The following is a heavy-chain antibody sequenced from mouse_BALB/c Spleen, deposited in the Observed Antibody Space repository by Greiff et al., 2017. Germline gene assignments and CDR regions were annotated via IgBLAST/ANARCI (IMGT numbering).Heavy chain of an antibody. J-gene: IGHJ2*01. CDR3: TRGDGYYPYYFDY. V-gene: IGHV6-6*02. CDR2: IRLKSNNYAT. CDR1: GFTFSNYW. D-gene: IGHD2-3*01. Sequence: EVMLVESGGGLVQPGGSMKLSCVASGFTFSNYWMNWVRQSPEKGLEWVAEIRLKSNNYATHYAESVKGRFTISRDDSKSSVYLQMNNLRAEDTGIYYCTRGDGYYPYYFDYWGQGTTLTVSS.